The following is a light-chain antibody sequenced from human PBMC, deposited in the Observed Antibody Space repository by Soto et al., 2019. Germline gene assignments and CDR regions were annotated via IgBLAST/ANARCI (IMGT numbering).Light chain of an antibody. CDR2: AAS. V-gene: IGKV1-39*01. Sequence: DIQMTPSPSSLSASVGERVTITCRASQSISSYLNWYQQKPGKAPKLLIYAASSLQSGVPSRFRGSGSGTDFTLTISSLQPEDFATYYCQQSYSTPYTFGQGTKLESK. CDR1: QSISSY. CDR3: QQSYSTPYT. J-gene: IGKJ2*01.